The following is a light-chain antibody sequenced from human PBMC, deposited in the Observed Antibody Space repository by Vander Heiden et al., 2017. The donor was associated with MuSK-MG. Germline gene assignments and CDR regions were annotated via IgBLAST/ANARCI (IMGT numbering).Light chain of an antibody. CDR2: DDS. CDR3: QVWDVSSDHAV. J-gene: IGLJ2*01. CDR1: NVAYKH. V-gene: IGLV3-21*02. Sequence: SYVLTQPPSVSVAPGQTAMITCGGDNVAYKHVHWYQQKAGQAPVLVVYDDSDRPSGIPERFSGSKSGDTATLTIRRVEAGDEADYFCQVWDVSSDHAVFGGGTKLTVL.